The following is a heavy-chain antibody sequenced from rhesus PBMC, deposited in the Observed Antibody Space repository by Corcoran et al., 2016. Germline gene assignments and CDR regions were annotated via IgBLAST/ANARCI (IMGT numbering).Heavy chain of an antibody. CDR3: ATETSSSEYLEF. J-gene: IGHJ1*01. CDR1: GYTFTSYY. CDR2: NAPYKSNK. Sequence: QVQLVQSGAEIKQPGASVKLSCRASGYTFTSYYIHWVRQTPGQGLEWIGRNAPYKSNKGTAQRIQGRVAVTSGMSNGTGYMELSSLKSEDTAVYYWATETSSSEYLEFWGQGALVTVSS. V-gene: IGHV1-180*01.